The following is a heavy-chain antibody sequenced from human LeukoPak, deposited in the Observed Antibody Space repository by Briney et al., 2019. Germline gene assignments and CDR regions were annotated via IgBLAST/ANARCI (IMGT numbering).Heavy chain of an antibody. D-gene: IGHD1-26*01. CDR1: GYTFTGYY. V-gene: IGHV1-69*13. J-gene: IGHJ4*02. Sequence: GASVKVSCKASGYTFTGYYMHWVRQAPGQGLEWMGGIIPIFGTANYAQKFQGRVTITADESTSTAYMELSSLRSEDTAVYYCARDQSGSYGYWGQGTLVTVSS. CDR3: ARDQSGSYGY. CDR2: IIPIFGTA.